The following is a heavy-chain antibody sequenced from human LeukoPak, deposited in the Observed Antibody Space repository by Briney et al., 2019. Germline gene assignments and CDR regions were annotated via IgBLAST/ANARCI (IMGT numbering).Heavy chain of an antibody. Sequence: ASVKVSRKASGYTFTSYGISWVRQAPGQGLEWMGWISAYNGNTNYAQKLQGSVTMTTDTSTSTAYMELSRMRFDDTAVYYCAVGDLTWGQGTLVTVSS. D-gene: IGHD3-3*01. V-gene: IGHV1-18*01. J-gene: IGHJ5*02. CDR2: ISAYNGNT. CDR1: GYTFTSYG. CDR3: AVGDLT.